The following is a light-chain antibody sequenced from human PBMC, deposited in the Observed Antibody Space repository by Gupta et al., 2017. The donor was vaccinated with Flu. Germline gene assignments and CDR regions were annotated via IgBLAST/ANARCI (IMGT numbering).Light chain of an antibody. Sequence: DIQLTQSPSSLSASVGDRVTITCRASQAISTYLAWYQQKPRKAPKVLIYAVSTLQRGVPSRFSGSGSGTEFTLTISSLQPEDFATYYCQQLNIYPHIFGQGTKLEI. J-gene: IGKJ2*01. CDR2: AVS. CDR1: QAISTY. CDR3: QQLNIYPHI. V-gene: IGKV1-9*01.